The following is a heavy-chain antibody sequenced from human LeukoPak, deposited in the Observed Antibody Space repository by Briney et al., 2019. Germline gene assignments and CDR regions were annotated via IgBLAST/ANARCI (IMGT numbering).Heavy chain of an antibody. D-gene: IGHD6-13*01. CDR2: INPNSGGT. V-gene: IGHV1-2*02. CDR1: GYTFTGYY. CDR3: ARLRTPGLAAVGPFDP. J-gene: IGHJ5*02. Sequence: GASVKVSCKASGYTFTGYYMHWVRQAPGQGLEWMGWINPNSGGTNYAQKFQGRVTMTRDTSISTAYMDLSSLRSEDTAVYYCARLRTPGLAAVGPFDPWGQGTLVTVSS.